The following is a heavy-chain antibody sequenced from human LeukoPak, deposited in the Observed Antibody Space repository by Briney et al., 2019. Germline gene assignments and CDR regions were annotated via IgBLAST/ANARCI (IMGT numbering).Heavy chain of an antibody. Sequence: GGSLRLSCAASGFTFSSYGMHWVRQAPGKGLEGVAFIRYDGSNTYYADSVKGRFTISRDNSKNTLYLQTNSLRAEDTAVYYCAKDLRTFILSYYFDYWGQGTLVTVSS. CDR3: AKDLRTFILSYYFDY. V-gene: IGHV3-30*02. D-gene: IGHD4-17*01. J-gene: IGHJ4*02. CDR1: GFTFSSYG. CDR2: IRYDGSNT.